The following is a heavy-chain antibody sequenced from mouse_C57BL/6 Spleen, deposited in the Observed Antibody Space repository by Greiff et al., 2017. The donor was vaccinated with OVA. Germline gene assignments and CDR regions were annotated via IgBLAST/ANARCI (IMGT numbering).Heavy chain of an antibody. CDR2: IYPGDGDT. V-gene: IGHV1-82*01. J-gene: IGHJ2*01. CDR1: GYAFSSSW. CDR3: AKRMGH. Sequence: QVQLQQSGPELVKPGASVKISCKASGYAFSSSWMNWVKQRPGQGLEWIGRIYPGDGDTNYNGKFKGKATLTADKSSSTAYMQLSSLTSENSAVYFCAKRMGHWGQGTTLTVSS. D-gene: IGHD2-3*01.